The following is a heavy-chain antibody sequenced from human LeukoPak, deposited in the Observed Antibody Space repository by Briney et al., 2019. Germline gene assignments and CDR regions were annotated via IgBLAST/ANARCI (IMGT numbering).Heavy chain of an antibody. CDR1: GGSFSDYY. CDR2: INHSGGT. Sequence: KTSETLSLTCAVYGGSFSDYYRTWIRQPPGKGLEWIGEINHSGGTNYNPSLKSRVTISVDTSKNQFSLRLISMTAADTAVYYCARGHKGVVSCLNWFDPWGQGTLVTVSS. D-gene: IGHD2-15*01. J-gene: IGHJ5*02. CDR3: ARGHKGVVSCLNWFDP. V-gene: IGHV4-34*01.